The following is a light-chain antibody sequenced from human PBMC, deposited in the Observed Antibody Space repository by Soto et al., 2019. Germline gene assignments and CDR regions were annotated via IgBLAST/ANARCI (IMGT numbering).Light chain of an antibody. CDR2: ADS. CDR3: QQVKSFPPT. CDR1: QVITSY. J-gene: IGKJ1*01. Sequence: DIQLTQSPSFLSASVGDSVTFTCRASQVITSYLAWYQQKPGKALKLLIYADSTLQSGVPSRFSGGGSGTEFTLTINSLQPEDFATYYCQQVKSFPPTFGQGTKVDIK. V-gene: IGKV1-9*01.